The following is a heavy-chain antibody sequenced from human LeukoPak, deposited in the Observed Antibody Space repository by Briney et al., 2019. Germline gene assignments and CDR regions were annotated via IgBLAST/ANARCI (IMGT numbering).Heavy chain of an antibody. D-gene: IGHD3-3*01. CDR1: RGTFSSYA. J-gene: IGHJ5*02. Sequence: GASVKVSCKASRGTFSSYAISWVRQAPGQGLEWMGGIIPIFGTANYAQKFQGRVTITTDESTSTAYIELSSLRSEDTAVYYCARAPGPSYDFWSGYYDWFDPWGQGTLVTVSS. CDR3: ARAPGPSYDFWSGYYDWFDP. V-gene: IGHV1-69*05. CDR2: IIPIFGTA.